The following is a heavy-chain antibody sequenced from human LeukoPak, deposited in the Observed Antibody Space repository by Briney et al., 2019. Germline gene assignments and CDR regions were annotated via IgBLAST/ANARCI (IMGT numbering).Heavy chain of an antibody. J-gene: IGHJ2*01. CDR1: GGSISSYY. CDR3: ARGYYDSSGYLYWYFDL. D-gene: IGHD3-22*01. CDR2: IYTSGST. Sequence: SETLSLTCTVSGGSISSYYWSWIRQPAGKGLEWIGRIYTSGSTNYNPSLKSRVTMSVDTSKNQFSLKLSSVTAADTAVYYYARGYYDSSGYLYWYFDLWGRGTLVTVSS. V-gene: IGHV4-4*07.